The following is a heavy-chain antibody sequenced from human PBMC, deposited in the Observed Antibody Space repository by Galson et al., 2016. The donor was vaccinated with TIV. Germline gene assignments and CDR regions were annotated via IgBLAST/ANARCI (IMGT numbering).Heavy chain of an antibody. J-gene: IGHJ6*02. CDR1: GYIFANYG. D-gene: IGHD5-12*01. Sequence: SVKVSCKASGYIFANYGITWVRQAPGQGLEWMGWISAYNGETDYAQRVQDRVAMTIDTSASTAYIELRSLRSDDSAVYFCARDRATLTFILVADYFYVLDIWGQGTTVTVSS. V-gene: IGHV1-18*04. CDR2: ISAYNGET. CDR3: ARDRATLTFILVADYFYVLDI.